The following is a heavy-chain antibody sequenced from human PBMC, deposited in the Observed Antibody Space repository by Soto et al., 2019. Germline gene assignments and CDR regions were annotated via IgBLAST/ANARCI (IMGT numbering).Heavy chain of an antibody. J-gene: IGHJ4*02. Sequence: LTCSVSNGSISGFYWTWIRQPPGKILEWIGYIHYSGRTDYNPSLTSRATMSVDTSKNQFSLNLKSITAADTAVYYCVRVGVGIGNHFDSWGRGTLVTVSS. D-gene: IGHD1-26*01. CDR1: NGSISGFY. CDR2: IHYSGRT. CDR3: VRVGVGIGNHFDS. V-gene: IGHV4-59*12.